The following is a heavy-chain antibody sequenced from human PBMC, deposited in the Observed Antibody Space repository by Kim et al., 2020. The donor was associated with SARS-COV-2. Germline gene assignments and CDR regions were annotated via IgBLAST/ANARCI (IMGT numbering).Heavy chain of an antibody. D-gene: IGHD3-22*01. V-gene: IGHV4-59*08. CDR2: IYYSGST. J-gene: IGHJ4*02. Sequence: SETLSLTCTVSGGSISSYYWSWIRQPPGKGLEWIGYIYYSGSTNYNPSLKSRVTISVDTSKNQFSLKLSSVTAADTAVYYCARHQVFTYVDYWRQGTLVTVSS. CDR1: GGSISSYY. CDR3: ARHQVFTYVDY.